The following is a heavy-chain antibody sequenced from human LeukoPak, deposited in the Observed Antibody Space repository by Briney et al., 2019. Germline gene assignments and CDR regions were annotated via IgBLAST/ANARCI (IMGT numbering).Heavy chain of an antibody. J-gene: IGHJ6*03. CDR3: ARAAVAGPYYYYYMDV. CDR2: INSDGSST. CDR1: GFTFSSYW. V-gene: IGHV3-74*01. D-gene: IGHD6-19*01. Sequence: GGSLGLSCAASGFTFSSYWMHWVRQGPGKGLVWVSRINSDGSSTSYADSVKGRFTISRDNAKNTLYLQMNSLRAEDTALYHCARAAVAGPYYYYYMDVWGKGTTVAISS.